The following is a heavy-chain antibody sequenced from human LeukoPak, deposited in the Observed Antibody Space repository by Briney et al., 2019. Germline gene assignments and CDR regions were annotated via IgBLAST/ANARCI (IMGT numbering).Heavy chain of an antibody. CDR1: GFTFSSYW. Sequence: PGGSLRLSCAASGFTFSSYWMSWVRQAPGKGLEWVANIKQEGSEKYYVDSVKGRFTISRDNAKNSLYLQMNSLRAEDTAVYYCARDLTYDSSGYHTAPFDYWGQGTLVTVSS. J-gene: IGHJ4*02. CDR3: ARDLTYDSSGYHTAPFDY. V-gene: IGHV3-7*01. CDR2: IKQEGSEK. D-gene: IGHD3-22*01.